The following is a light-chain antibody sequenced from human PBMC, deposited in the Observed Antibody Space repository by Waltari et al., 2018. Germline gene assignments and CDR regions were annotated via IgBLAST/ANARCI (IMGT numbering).Light chain of an antibody. J-gene: IGLJ3*02. V-gene: IGLV2-14*03. CDR2: DVS. CDR3: SSYTSNNAV. Sequence: WYQHHPGKAPKVVIYDVSYRPSGVSDRFSGSKSGNTASLTISGLQAEDEADYYCSSYTSNNAVFGGGTKLTVL.